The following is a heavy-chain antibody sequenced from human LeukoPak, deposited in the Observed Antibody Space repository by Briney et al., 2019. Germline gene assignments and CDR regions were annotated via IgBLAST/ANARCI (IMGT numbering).Heavy chain of an antibody. Sequence: GGSLRLSCAASGFTFSSYAMHWVRQAPGKGLEWVAVISYDGSNKYYADSVKGRFTISRDNSKNTLYLQMNSLRAEDTAVYYCARAIVPAAMAYAFDIWGQGTMVTVSS. D-gene: IGHD2-2*01. CDR2: ISYDGSNK. V-gene: IGHV3-30*14. CDR1: GFTFSSYA. J-gene: IGHJ3*02. CDR3: ARAIVPAAMAYAFDI.